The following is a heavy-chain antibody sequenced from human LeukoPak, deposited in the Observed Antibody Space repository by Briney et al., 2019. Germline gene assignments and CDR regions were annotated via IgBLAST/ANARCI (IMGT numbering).Heavy chain of an antibody. CDR3: AKDHLRYYYDSSGYYPAFGY. J-gene: IGHJ4*02. V-gene: IGHV3-23*01. Sequence: PGGSLRLSCAASGFTFSSYAMSWVRQAPGKGLEWVSAISGSGGSTYYADSVKGRFTISRDNSKNTLYLQMNSLRAEDTAVYYCAKDHLRYYYDSSGYYPAFGYWGQGTLVTVSS. D-gene: IGHD3-22*01. CDR1: GFTFSSYA. CDR2: ISGSGGST.